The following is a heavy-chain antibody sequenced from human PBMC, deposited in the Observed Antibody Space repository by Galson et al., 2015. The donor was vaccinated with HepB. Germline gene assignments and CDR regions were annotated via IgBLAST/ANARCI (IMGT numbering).Heavy chain of an antibody. V-gene: IGHV3-30-3*01. CDR3: VRDSWGKYYDTNGRLY. Sequence: SLRLSCAASGFTFTSYTMHWVRQAPGKGLEWVAVVSFDGFNKYYTDSVKGRFTISRDNSNNTLHLQLDSLITEDTAVYYCVRDSWGKYYDTNGRLYWGRGTLVTVSS. CDR1: GFTFTSYT. D-gene: IGHD2-8*01. J-gene: IGHJ4*02. CDR2: VSFDGFNK.